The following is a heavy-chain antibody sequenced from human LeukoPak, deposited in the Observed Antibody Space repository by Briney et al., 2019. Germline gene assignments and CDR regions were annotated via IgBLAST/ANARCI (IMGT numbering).Heavy chain of an antibody. Sequence: GGSLRLSCAASGFTFSNYNMNWVRQAPGKGLEWVSSISSSGSFIYYAESVKGRFTISRDNAKNSLYLQMNSPRVADTALYYCARDRRSGVVAPAASDYWGQGTLVTVSS. CDR3: ARDRRSGVVAPAASDY. CDR1: GFTFSNYN. D-gene: IGHD2-2*01. J-gene: IGHJ4*02. CDR2: ISSSGSFI. V-gene: IGHV3-21*01.